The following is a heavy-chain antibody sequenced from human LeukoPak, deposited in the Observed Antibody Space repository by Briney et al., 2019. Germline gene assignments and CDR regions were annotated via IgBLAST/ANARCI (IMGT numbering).Heavy chain of an antibody. V-gene: IGHV3-48*02. D-gene: IGHD3-9*01. CDR3: ATDQRYAFDY. CDR2: ICTTAEGAKYA. CDR1: GFSFTDYP. J-gene: IGHJ4*02. Sequence: GGSLRLSCATSGFSFTDYPMNWVRQAPGKGLEWISNICTTAEGAKYAYYADTVKGRVTISRDDGKNTLYLHMNSLRDDDTAVYYCATDQRYAFDYWGQGILVTVSS.